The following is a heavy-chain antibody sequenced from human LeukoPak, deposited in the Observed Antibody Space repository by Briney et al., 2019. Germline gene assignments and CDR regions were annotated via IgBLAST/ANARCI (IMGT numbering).Heavy chain of an antibody. CDR3: ARDLGVGGSYPPDH. Sequence: QTSETLSLTCAVSGVSISGSIWWSWVRQPPGKGLEWVANIWFDGSDQHYADSVKGRFIISRDNSKNMLYLQMNSLRVEDTAVYYCARDLGVGGSYPPDHWGQGTLVTVSS. J-gene: IGHJ4*02. CDR2: IWFDGSDQ. D-gene: IGHD1-26*01. V-gene: IGHV3-33*07. CDR1: GVSISGSI.